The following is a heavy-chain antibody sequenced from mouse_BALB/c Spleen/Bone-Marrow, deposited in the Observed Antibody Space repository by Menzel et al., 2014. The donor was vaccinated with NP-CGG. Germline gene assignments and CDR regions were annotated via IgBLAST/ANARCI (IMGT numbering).Heavy chain of an antibody. CDR2: IWAGGST. CDR3: ARDRFDV. Sequence: QVQLQQSGPGLVAPSQRLSIPCTVSGFSLTSYGVHWVRQPPGKGLEWLGVIWAGGSTNYNSALVSRLSISKDNSKSQVFLKMNSLQTDDTAMYYCARDRFDVWGAGTTVTVSS. J-gene: IGHJ1*01. CDR1: GFSLTSYG. V-gene: IGHV2-9*02.